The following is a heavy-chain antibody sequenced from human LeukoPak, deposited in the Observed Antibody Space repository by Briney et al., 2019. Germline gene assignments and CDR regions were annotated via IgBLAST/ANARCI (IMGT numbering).Heavy chain of an antibody. V-gene: IGHV5-10-1*01. CDR1: GYSFTSHW. CDR3: ARSGYSGGWYELDN. CDR2: IDPSDSYT. D-gene: IGHD6-19*01. Sequence: GESLKISCKGSGYSFTSHWTTWVRQMPGKGLEWMGRIDPSDSYTKYSPSFQGHVTISADKSISTAYLQWSSLKASDIAMYYCARSGYSGGWYELDNWDQGTLVTVSS. J-gene: IGHJ4*02.